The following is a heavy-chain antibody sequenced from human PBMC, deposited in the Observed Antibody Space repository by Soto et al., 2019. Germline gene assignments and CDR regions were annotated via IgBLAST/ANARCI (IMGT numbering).Heavy chain of an antibody. CDR2: MYNTGST. J-gene: IGHJ6*02. V-gene: IGHV4-59*01. Sequence: SETLSLTCTVSGGSISGYYWSWIRQPPGKGLEWIGYMYNTGSTVYNPSFKSRVTISVDTSKNQFSLKLNSVTAADTAVYYCAREETPVSPHYFYYGLDAWGHGTTVTVSS. CDR1: GGSISGYY. CDR3: AREETPVSPHYFYYGLDA. D-gene: IGHD4-17*01.